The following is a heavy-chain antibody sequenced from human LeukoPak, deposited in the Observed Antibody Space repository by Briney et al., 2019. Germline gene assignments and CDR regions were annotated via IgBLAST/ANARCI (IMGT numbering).Heavy chain of an antibody. J-gene: IGHJ4*02. CDR3: AKGDSDIVVVPAAIYFDY. CDR2: ISGSGGST. V-gene: IGHV3-23*01. D-gene: IGHD2-2*01. Sequence: GGSLRLSCAASGFTFSSYAMSWVRQAPGKGPEWVSAISGSGGSTYYADSVKGRFTISRDNSKNTLYLQMNSLRAEDTAVYYCAKGDSDIVVVPAAIYFDYWGQGTLVTVSS. CDR1: GFTFSSYA.